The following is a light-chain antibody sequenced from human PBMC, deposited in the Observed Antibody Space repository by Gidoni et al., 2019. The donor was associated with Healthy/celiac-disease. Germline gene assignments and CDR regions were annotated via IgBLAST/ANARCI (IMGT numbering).Light chain of an antibody. Sequence: QSVLTQPPSASRTPGPGVTISCSGSRSNIGSNYVYWYQQLPGTAPKLLIYRNNQRPSGVPDRFSGSKSGTSASLAISGLRSEDEADYYCAAWDDSLSGVVFGGGTKLTVL. CDR1: RSNIGSNY. J-gene: IGLJ2*01. CDR3: AAWDDSLSGVV. V-gene: IGLV1-47*01. CDR2: RNN.